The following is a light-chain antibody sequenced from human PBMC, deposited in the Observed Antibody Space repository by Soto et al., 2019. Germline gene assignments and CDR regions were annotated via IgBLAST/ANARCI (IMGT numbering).Light chain of an antibody. CDR1: SSNIGAGYG. CDR2: GNS. Sequence: QSVLTQPPSASGAPGQRVTISCTGSSSNIGAGYGVHWYQQVPGTAPKLLISGNSDRPSGVPDRFSGSKSGTSASLAITGLQAEDEADYYCQSYDSSRSSGVFGGGTKLTVL. J-gene: IGLJ3*02. V-gene: IGLV1-40*01. CDR3: QSYDSSRSSGV.